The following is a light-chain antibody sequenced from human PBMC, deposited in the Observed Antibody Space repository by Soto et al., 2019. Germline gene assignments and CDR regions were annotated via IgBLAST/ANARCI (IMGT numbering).Light chain of an antibody. CDR1: SSNIGSYY. CDR2: RNN. V-gene: IGLV1-47*01. Sequence: QSVLTQPPSASGTPGQRVTISCFGSSSNIGSYYVHWYQQLPGTAPKLLIYRNNQRPSGVPDRFSGSKSGTSSSLAISGLRSDDEANYYCAAWDDSLSSPVFGGGTKLTVL. J-gene: IGLJ3*02. CDR3: AAWDDSLSSPV.